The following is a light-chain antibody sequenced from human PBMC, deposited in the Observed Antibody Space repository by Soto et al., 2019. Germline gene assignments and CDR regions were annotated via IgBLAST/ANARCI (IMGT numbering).Light chain of an antibody. CDR1: SSNIGSGYN. V-gene: IGLV1-40*01. CDR2: DNN. Sequence: QSVLTQPPSVSGAPGQRVTISCTGSSSNIGSGYNVHWYQQLPGTAPKLLIYDNNNRPSGVPDRFSGSKSGTSASLAITGLQGADEADYYCQSYDTSLVVFGGGTKLTVL. J-gene: IGLJ2*01. CDR3: QSYDTSLVV.